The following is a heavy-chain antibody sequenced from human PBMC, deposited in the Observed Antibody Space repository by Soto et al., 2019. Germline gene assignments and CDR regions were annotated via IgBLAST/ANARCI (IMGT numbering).Heavy chain of an antibody. CDR3: VRGELRPRFDY. Sequence: PGGSLRLSCAASGFTFSSYWMHWVRQAPGKGLLWVSRLNSDGSDTSYADSVKGRFTISRDNAKNTLYLQMNSLRAEDTAVYYCVRGELRPRFDYWGQGTLVTVSS. J-gene: IGHJ4*02. V-gene: IGHV3-74*01. CDR2: LNSDGSDT. CDR1: GFTFSSYW. D-gene: IGHD1-7*01.